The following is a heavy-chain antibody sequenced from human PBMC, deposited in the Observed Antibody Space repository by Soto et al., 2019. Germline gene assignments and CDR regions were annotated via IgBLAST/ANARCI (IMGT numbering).Heavy chain of an antibody. Sequence: QVQLQESGPTLVKPSETLSLTCTVSGGSIRSYCWTWFRQPPGEGLEWIGCICNSGTTNYNPSLKSLVAISIHTQNNQFSVQLSSVTVADTAFYYCAGRGSIVVATRRLMDVWGKGTTVTGSS. CDR3: AGRGSIVVATRRLMDV. D-gene: IGHD3-22*01. V-gene: IGHV4-59*03. J-gene: IGHJ6*03. CDR2: ICNSGTT. CDR1: GGSIRSYC.